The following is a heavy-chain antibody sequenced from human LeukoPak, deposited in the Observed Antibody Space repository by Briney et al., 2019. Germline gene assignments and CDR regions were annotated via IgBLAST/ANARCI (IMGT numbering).Heavy chain of an antibody. CDR2: IMEDGSVI. CDR1: GFGLSNYW. CDR3: ATGRWFGEFAGSAFED. J-gene: IGHJ1*01. D-gene: IGHD3-10*01. Sequence: GGSLRLSCLGSGFGLSNYWMTWLRQAPGGGLEWAANIMEDGSVIYSADSVTGRFTTSRDNAKNSVYLQMNSLRVEDTALYCRATGRWFGEFAGSAFEDWGQGPLVTVSS. V-gene: IGHV3-7*01.